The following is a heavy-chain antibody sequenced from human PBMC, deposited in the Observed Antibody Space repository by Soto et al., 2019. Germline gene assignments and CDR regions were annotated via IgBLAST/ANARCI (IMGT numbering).Heavy chain of an antibody. J-gene: IGHJ6*02. CDR3: AIYAYDFWSGHPNPRYYYGMDV. CDR2: ICPGYSNT. V-gene: IGHV5-51*01. D-gene: IGHD3-3*01. CDR1: GYIFTDHC. Sequence: GESLKISCKGSGYIFTDHCIVWVRQMAGKKLEWVGIICPGYSNTRYSPSLQGQVTISVDKSISTAYLQWSSLKATDTAMYYCAIYAYDFWSGHPNPRYYYGMDVWGQGTTVTVSS.